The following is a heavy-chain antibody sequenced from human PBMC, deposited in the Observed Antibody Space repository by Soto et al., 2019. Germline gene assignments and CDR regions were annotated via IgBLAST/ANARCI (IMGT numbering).Heavy chain of an antibody. D-gene: IGHD1-1*01. V-gene: IGHV4-59*01. Sequence: SETLSLTCTVSGGSNSSYDWSWIRQPPGKGLEWIGYIYYSGSTNYNPSLKSRVTISVDTSKNQFSLKLSSVTAADTAVYYCSRGRWPTPSDYWGQGTLVTVSS. J-gene: IGHJ4*02. CDR2: IYYSGST. CDR1: GGSNSSYD. CDR3: SRGRWPTPSDY.